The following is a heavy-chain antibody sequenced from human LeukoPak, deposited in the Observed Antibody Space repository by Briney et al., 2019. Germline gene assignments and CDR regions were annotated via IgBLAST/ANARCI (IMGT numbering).Heavy chain of an antibody. Sequence: GGSLRLSCAASGFTFSSYAINWVRQVPGKGLEWVSAISGSGGSTYYADSVKGRFTISRDNSKNTLYLQMNSLRAEDTAVYYCAKDLYVWGSYRYNQYFDYWGQGTLVIVSS. CDR1: GFTFSSYA. J-gene: IGHJ4*02. V-gene: IGHV3-23*01. D-gene: IGHD3-16*02. CDR3: AKDLYVWGSYRYNQYFDY. CDR2: ISGSGGST.